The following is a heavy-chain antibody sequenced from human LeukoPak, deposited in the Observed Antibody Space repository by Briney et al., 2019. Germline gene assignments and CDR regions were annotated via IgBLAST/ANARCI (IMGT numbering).Heavy chain of an antibody. J-gene: IGHJ4*02. Sequence: QPGGSLRLSCAASGFTFSRYAMTWVRQAPGKGLEWVSGVAADGGSTYYADSVKGRFTISRDNSRNTLYLQMNSLRAEDTAIYYCAKDSGAIALRGIFDYWGRGTLVTVSS. CDR3: AKDSGAIALRGIFDY. D-gene: IGHD1-26*01. CDR1: GFTFSRYA. V-gene: IGHV3-23*01. CDR2: VAADGGST.